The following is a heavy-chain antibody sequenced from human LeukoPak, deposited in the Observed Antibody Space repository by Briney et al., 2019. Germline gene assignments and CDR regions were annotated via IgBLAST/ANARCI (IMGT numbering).Heavy chain of an antibody. J-gene: IGHJ3*02. Sequence: GRSLRLSCAASGFTFSSYGMHWVRQAPGKGLEWVAVIWFDGTNEYYLESVRGGFIISRAKSRNTLYLQMIRLRAENTAVYYCVRDLDHNDFWSGYWPDAFDTWGQGTEVFVSS. D-gene: IGHD3-3*01. CDR1: GFTFSSYG. V-gene: IGHV3-33*01. CDR2: IWFDGTNE. CDR3: VRDLDHNDFWSGYWPDAFDT.